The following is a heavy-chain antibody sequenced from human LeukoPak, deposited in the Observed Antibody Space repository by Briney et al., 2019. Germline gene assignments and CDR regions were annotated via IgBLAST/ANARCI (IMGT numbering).Heavy chain of an antibody. CDR1: GGSFSGYY. Sequence: PSETLSLTCAVYGGSFSGYYWSWIRQPPGKGLEWIGEINHSGSTNYNPSLKSRVTISVGTSKNQFSLKLSSVTAADTAVYYCARLGYCSSTSCPPWGQGTLVTVSS. J-gene: IGHJ5*02. D-gene: IGHD2-2*01. CDR3: ARLGYCSSTSCPP. V-gene: IGHV4-34*01. CDR2: INHSGST.